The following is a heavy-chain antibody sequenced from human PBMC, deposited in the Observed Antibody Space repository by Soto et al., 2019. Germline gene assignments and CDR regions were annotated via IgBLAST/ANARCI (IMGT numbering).Heavy chain of an antibody. CDR3: AKSTGGTANGMDV. D-gene: IGHD2-8*02. CDR2: ISWNSGTI. V-gene: IGHV3-9*01. Sequence: EVQLVESGGGLVQPGRSLRLSCAASGFTFDNYAMYWVRQAPGKGLEWVSGISWNSGTIGYADSVKGRFTISRDNAKNSLYLQMNSLRAEDKALYYCAKSTGGTANGMDVWGQGTTVTVSS. CDR1: GFTFDNYA. J-gene: IGHJ6*02.